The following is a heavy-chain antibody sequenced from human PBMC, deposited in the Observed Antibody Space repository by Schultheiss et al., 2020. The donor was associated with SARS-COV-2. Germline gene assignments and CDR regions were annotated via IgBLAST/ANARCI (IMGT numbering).Heavy chain of an antibody. Sequence: SETLSLTCTVSGGSISSGGYYWSWIRQHPGKGLEWIGYIYYSGSTYYNPSLKSRVTISVDTSKNQFSLKLSSVTAADTAVYYCARGGSSKSHTHYWGQGTLVTVSS. CDR2: IYYSGST. CDR1: GGSISSGGYY. D-gene: IGHD6-13*01. V-gene: IGHV4-31*03. CDR3: ARGGSSKSHTHY. J-gene: IGHJ4*02.